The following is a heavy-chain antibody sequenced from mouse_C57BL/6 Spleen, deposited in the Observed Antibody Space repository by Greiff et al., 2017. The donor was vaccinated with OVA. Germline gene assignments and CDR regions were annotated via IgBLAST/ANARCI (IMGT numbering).Heavy chain of an antibody. V-gene: IGHV1-72*01. CDR3: ARGIYYGYDDWFAY. CDR1: GYTFTSYW. D-gene: IGHD2-2*01. J-gene: IGHJ3*01. Sequence: VQLQQSGAELVKPGASVKLSCKASGYTFTSYWMHWVKQRPGRGLEWIGRIDPNSGGTKYNEKFKSKATLTVDKPSSTAYMQLSSLTSEDSAVYYCARGIYYGYDDWFAYWGQGTLVTVSA. CDR2: IDPNSGGT.